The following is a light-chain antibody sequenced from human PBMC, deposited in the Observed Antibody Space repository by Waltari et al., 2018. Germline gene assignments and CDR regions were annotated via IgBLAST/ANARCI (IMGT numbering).Light chain of an antibody. CDR2: EGS. CDR1: SSDVGSYNL. Sequence: HSALTQPASVSGSPGQSITISCPGTSSDVGSYNLVSWYQQHPGKAPKLMIYEGSKRPSGVSNRFSGSKSGNTASLTISGLQAEDEADYYCCSYAGSSTPVVFGGGTKLTVL. V-gene: IGLV2-23*01. CDR3: CSYAGSSTPVV. J-gene: IGLJ2*01.